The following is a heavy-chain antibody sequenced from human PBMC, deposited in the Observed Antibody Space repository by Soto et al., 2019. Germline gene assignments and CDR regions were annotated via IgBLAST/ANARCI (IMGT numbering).Heavy chain of an antibody. CDR1: GGPISSSGDY. CDR2: ISNSGGT. Sequence: QLQLQESGPGLVKPSETLSLTCTVTGGPISSSGDYWGWVRQTPGKGLEWIGTISNSGGTYYNPSVMSRVTISVDTSKKQFSLRLISVTAADTAVYYCARGLSSSAYLDYWGQGTLVTVSS. D-gene: IGHD6-19*01. J-gene: IGHJ4*02. CDR3: ARGLSSSAYLDY. V-gene: IGHV4-39*01.